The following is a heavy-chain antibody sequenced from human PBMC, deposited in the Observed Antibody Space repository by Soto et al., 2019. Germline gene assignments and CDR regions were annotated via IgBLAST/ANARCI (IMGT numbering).Heavy chain of an antibody. CDR3: ARHYSSGSRNWFDP. J-gene: IGHJ5*02. CDR1: GGSINISSYF. CDR2: IYYSGST. D-gene: IGHD6-19*01. Sequence: PSETLSLTCSVSGGSINISSYFWVWVRQPPGKGLEWIGSIYYSGSTYYNPSLRSRVTISVDTSKNQFSLKLSSVTAADTAVFYCARHYSSGSRNWFDPWGQGTLVTVSS. V-gene: IGHV4-39*01.